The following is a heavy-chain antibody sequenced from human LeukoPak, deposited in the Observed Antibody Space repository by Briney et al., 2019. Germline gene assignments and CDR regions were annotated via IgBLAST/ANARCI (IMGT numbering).Heavy chain of an antibody. CDR1: GASIHDDH. Sequence: SETLSLTCTVSGASIHDDHFTWIRQPPGRGLEWIGRIYTSGSTNYNPSLKSRVTMSVDTSKNQFSLKLSSVTAADTAVYYCARDRSRAAGIFDYWGQGTLVTVSS. J-gene: IGHJ4*02. CDR3: ARDRSRAAGIFDY. V-gene: IGHV4-4*07. CDR2: IYTSGST. D-gene: IGHD6-6*01.